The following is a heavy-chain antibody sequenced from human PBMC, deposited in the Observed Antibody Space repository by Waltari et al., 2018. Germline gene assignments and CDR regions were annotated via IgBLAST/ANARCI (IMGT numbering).Heavy chain of an antibody. J-gene: IGHJ5*02. CDR3: ARTPLLWFGELSNWFDP. Sequence: QLQLQESGPGLVKPSETLSLTCTVSGGSISSSRYYWGWIRQPPGKGLEWIGSIYYSGSTYYNPSLKSRVTISVDTSKNQFSLKLSSVTAADTAVYYCARTPLLWFGELSNWFDPWGQGTLVTVSS. V-gene: IGHV4-39*01. CDR2: IYYSGST. CDR1: GGSISSSRYY. D-gene: IGHD3-10*01.